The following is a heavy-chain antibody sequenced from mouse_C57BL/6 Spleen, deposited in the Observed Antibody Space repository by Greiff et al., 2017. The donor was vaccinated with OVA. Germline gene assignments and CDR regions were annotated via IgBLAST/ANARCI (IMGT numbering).Heavy chain of an antibody. V-gene: IGHV3-6*01. Sequence: EVKLQESGPGLVKPSQSLSLTCSVTGYSITSGYYWNWIRQFPGNKLEWMGYISYDGSKNYNPSLKNRISITRDTSKNQFFLKLNSVTTEDTATYYCARGDGYGSRYAMDYWGQGTSVTVSS. CDR1: GYSITSGYY. D-gene: IGHD1-1*01. CDR3: ARGDGYGSRYAMDY. CDR2: ISYDGSK. J-gene: IGHJ4*01.